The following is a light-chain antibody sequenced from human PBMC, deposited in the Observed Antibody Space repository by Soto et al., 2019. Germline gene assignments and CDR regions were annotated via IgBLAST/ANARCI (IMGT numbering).Light chain of an antibody. CDR3: NSYTSSSTHV. J-gene: IGLJ1*01. Sequence: QSVLTQPASVSASPGQSITISCTGTSSDVGGYNYVSWYQQHPGKAPKLMICDVSNRPSGVSDRFSGSKSGNTASLTISGLQAEDEADYYCNSYTSSSTHVFGTGTKVTGL. CDR1: SSDVGGYNY. CDR2: DVS. V-gene: IGLV2-14*01.